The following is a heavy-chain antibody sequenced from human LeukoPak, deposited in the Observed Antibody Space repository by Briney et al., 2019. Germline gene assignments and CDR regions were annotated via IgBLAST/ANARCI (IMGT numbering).Heavy chain of an antibody. CDR2: ISGSGGST. Sequence: PGRSLRLSCAASGFTFSSYAMSWVRQAPGKGLEWVSAISGSGGSTYYADSVKGRFTISRDNSKNTLYLQMNSLRAEDTAVYYCAKGNSRLVTTTFDYWGQGTLVTVSS. CDR3: AKGNSRLVTTTFDY. CDR1: GFTFSSYA. D-gene: IGHD4-17*01. J-gene: IGHJ4*02. V-gene: IGHV3-23*01.